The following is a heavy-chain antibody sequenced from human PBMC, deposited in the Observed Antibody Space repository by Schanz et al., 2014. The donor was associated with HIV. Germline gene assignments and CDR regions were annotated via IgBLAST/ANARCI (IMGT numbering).Heavy chain of an antibody. CDR1: GFNFRDYG. D-gene: IGHD1-1*01. J-gene: IGHJ6*02. CDR3: ARDQTTINYYYYALDV. CDR2: IWYDGSNK. Sequence: AQLVESGGGSVQPGRSLRLSCVASGFNFRDYGIHWVRQAPGKGLEWVAVIWYDGSNKYYADSVKGRFNISRDNSKNTLYLQMNNLRREDTAVYFCARDQTTINYYYYALDVWGQGTTVTVTS. V-gene: IGHV3-33*08.